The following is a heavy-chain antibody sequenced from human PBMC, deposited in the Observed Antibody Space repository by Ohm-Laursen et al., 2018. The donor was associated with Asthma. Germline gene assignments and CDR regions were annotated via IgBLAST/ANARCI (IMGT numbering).Heavy chain of an antibody. CDR1: GFTFSSYA. D-gene: IGHD6-13*01. Sequence: SLRLSCAAPGFTFSSYAMSWVRQAPGKGLEWVSAISGSGGSTYYADSVKGRFTISRDNSKNTLYLQMNSLRAEDTAVYYCAKDVGSWYGYGFDYWGQGTLVTVSS. CDR2: ISGSGGST. V-gene: IGHV3-23*01. J-gene: IGHJ4*02. CDR3: AKDVGSWYGYGFDY.